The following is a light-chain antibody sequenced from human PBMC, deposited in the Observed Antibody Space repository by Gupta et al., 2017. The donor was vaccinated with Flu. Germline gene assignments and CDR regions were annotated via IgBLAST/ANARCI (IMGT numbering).Light chain of an antibody. CDR3: MKEPHSWT. Sequence: DVAMTQSPLSLPVSLGQPASLPCRSSQSLVYRDGNTYLNWFQQRPGQSPRRLIYEVSNRDSGVPDRFSGSGSGTDFTLKISRGEAEDVGVDYCMKEPHSWTCGQGPTLAIK. V-gene: IGKV2-30*01. J-gene: IGKJ2*02. CDR1: QSLVYRDGNTY. CDR2: EVS.